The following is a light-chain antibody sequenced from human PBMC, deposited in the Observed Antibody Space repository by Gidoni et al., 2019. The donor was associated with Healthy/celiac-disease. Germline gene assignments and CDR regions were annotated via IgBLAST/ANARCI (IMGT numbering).Light chain of an antibody. CDR2: WAS. J-gene: IGKJ2*02. CDR1: QSVLYSSNNKNY. CDR3: QQYYSTPRT. Sequence: DSVMTQSPDSLAVSLGERATINCKSSQSVLYSSNNKNYLAWYQQKPGQPTKLLIYWASTRESVVPDRFSGSGSGTDFPLTISSLQAEDVAVYYCQQYYSTPRTFXQXTKLXIK. V-gene: IGKV4-1*01.